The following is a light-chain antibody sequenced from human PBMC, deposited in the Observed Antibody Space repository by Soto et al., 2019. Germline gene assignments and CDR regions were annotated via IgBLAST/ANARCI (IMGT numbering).Light chain of an antibody. CDR1: SSDVGVYNY. V-gene: IGLV2-14*01. Sequence: QSALTQPASVSGSPGQSITISCTGTSSDVGVYNYVSWYQQHPGKAPKLMIYDVSNRPSGVYNRFSGSKSGNTASLTISGLQAEDEADYYCSSYTSSSTPVVFGGGTKLTVL. J-gene: IGLJ2*01. CDR3: SSYTSSSTPVV. CDR2: DVS.